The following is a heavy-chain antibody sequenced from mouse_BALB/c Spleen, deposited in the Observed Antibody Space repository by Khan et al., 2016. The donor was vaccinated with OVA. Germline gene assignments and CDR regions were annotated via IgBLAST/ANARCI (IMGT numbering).Heavy chain of an antibody. D-gene: IGHD1-1*01. V-gene: IGHV5-9-3*01. CDR3: ARTPGYYGSNYFDY. CDR2: ISSGGSYT. CDR1: GFTFSSYA. Sequence: EVELVESGGGLVKPGGSLKLSCAASGFTFSSYALSLVRQTPEKRLEWVATISSGGSYTYYPGSVKGRFTISRDNARNTLYLQMSSLRSEDTAMYYCARTPGYYGSNYFDYWGQGSTLTVSS. J-gene: IGHJ2*01.